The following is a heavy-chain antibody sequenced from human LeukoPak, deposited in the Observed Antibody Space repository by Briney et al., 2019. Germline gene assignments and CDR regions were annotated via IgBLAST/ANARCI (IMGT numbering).Heavy chain of an antibody. CDR3: AKAGEYSVVNGYYRFDY. V-gene: IGHV3-30*02. CDR2: IRSDGSDT. D-gene: IGHD3-3*01. Sequence: GGSLRLSCAASGFTFSNYGIRWVRQAPGKGLEWVSLIRSDGSDTYYADSVKGRFTISRDNSRNTLYLQMTSLRADETAVYYCAKAGEYSVVNGYYRFDYWGQGTLVTVSS. J-gene: IGHJ4*02. CDR1: GFTFSNYG.